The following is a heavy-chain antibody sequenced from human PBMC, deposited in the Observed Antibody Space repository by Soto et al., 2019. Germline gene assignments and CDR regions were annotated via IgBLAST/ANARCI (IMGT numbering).Heavy chain of an antibody. V-gene: IGHV1-69*01. CDR2: IIPIFGTA. CDR3: ASLYSGYDLYYGMDV. D-gene: IGHD5-12*01. J-gene: IGHJ6*02. CDR1: GGTFSSYA. Sequence: QVQLVQSGAEVKKPGSSVKVSCKASGGTFSSYAISWVRQAPGQGLEWMGGIIPIFGTANYAQKFQGRVTITADESTSTVYMEMSSLRSEDTAVYYCASLYSGYDLYYGMDVWGQGTTVTVSS.